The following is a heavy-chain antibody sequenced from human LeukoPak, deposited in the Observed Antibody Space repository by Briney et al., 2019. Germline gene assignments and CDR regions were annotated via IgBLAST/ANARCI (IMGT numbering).Heavy chain of an antibody. CDR2: ISYDGSNK. V-gene: IGHV3-30*04. J-gene: IGHJ4*02. CDR1: GFTFSSYA. Sequence: GGSLRLSCAASGFTFSSYAMHWVRQAPGKGLEWVAVISYDGSNKYYADSVKGRFTISRDSSKNTLYLQMNSLRAEDTAVYYCARVQSTVVTSGGYWGQGTLVTVSS. CDR3: ARVQSTVVTSGGY. D-gene: IGHD4-23*01.